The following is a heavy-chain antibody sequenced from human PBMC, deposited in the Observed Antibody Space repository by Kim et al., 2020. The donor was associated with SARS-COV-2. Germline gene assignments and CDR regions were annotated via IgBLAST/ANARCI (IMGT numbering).Heavy chain of an antibody. J-gene: IGHJ4*02. CDR1: GGTISSSNR. CDR3: ARRISERVEPKMRGGFLDY. D-gene: IGHD6-13*01. Sequence: SVTLFLTCAVSGGTISSSNRWSLPRQPPGKVLELIGEIYYSGSTNYNPSLKSRVTISVDKSKNQFSLKLSSLTAADTAVYYCARRISERVEPKMRGGFLDYWGQGTLVTVSS. CDR2: IYYSGST. V-gene: IGHV4-4*02.